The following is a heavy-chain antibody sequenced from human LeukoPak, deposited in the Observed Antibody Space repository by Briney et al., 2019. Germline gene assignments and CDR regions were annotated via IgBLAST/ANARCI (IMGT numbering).Heavy chain of an antibody. V-gene: IGHV1-2*04. CDR2: INPNSGGT. D-gene: IGHD3-9*01. CDR1: GYTFTGNY. CDR3: ARVLRYFDWPDY. Sequence: GASVKVSCKASGYTFTGNYMHWVRQAPGQGLEWMGWINPNSGGTNYAQRFQGWVTMTRDTSISTAYMELSRLRSDDTAVYYCARVLRYFDWPDYWGQGTLVTVSS. J-gene: IGHJ4*02.